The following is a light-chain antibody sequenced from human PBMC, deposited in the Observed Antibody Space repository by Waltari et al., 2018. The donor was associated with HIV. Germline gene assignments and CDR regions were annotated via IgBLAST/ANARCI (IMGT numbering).Light chain of an antibody. CDR1: SSNIGSDF. Sequence: QSVLTQPPSASGTPGQRVTISCSGSSSNIGSDFVYWYQQLPGTAPKLLIYSNDQRPSGVPVRFSGSKSGTSASLAISGLRSEDEADYYCTTWDSSVTAWVFGGGTKLTVL. CDR3: TTWDSSVTAWV. J-gene: IGLJ3*02. V-gene: IGLV1-47*02. CDR2: SND.